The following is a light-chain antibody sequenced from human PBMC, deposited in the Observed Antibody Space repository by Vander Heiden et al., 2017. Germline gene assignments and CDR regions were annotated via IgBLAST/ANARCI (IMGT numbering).Light chain of an antibody. CDR3: QMYSSRPYT. CDR1: QCVSNS. J-gene: IGKJ2*01. Sequence: DIQMTQSPSSLSASVGDRVTITCRASQCVSNSLAWYQQKPGKVPKVLIYAASTLQSGVPSRFSGSGSGTDFTLTISSLQPEDVATYYCQMYSSRPYTFGQGTKVEIK. CDR2: AAS. V-gene: IGKV1-27*01.